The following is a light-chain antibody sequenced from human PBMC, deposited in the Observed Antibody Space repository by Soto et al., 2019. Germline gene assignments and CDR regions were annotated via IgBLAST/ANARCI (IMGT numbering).Light chain of an antibody. V-gene: IGLV2-8*01. CDR2: DVY. J-gene: IGLJ1*01. CDR1: SSDVGAYDH. Sequence: QSVRNQPRSAYGSPGQSVTVSCTGTSSDVGAYDHVSWYQQHPGRAPKLMIYDVYKRSSGVPDRFSGSKAGNTASLTVSGLQAEDEADYYCISYAASDSPYYVFGTGTKVTVL. CDR3: ISYAASDSPYYV.